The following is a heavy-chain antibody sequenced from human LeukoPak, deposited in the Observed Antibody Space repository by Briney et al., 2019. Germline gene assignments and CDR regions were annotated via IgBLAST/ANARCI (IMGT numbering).Heavy chain of an antibody. D-gene: IGHD4-11*01. V-gene: IGHV1-69*05. CDR1: GYSFTSYW. CDR2: IIPIFGTA. Sequence: KISCKGSGYSFTSYWISWVRQAPGQGLEWMGGIIPIFGTANYAQKFQGRVTITTDESTSTAYMELSSLRSEDTAVYYCARAKTTPQQTYYYYYYMDVWGKGTTVTVSS. CDR3: ARAKTTPQQTYYYYYYMDV. J-gene: IGHJ6*03.